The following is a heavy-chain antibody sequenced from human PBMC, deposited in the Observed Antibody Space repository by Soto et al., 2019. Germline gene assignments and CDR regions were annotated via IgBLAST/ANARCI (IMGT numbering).Heavy chain of an antibody. D-gene: IGHD3-3*01. Sequence: GGSLRLSCAACGFTFSSYSMNWVLQAPGKGLEWVSSISSSSSYIYYADSVKGRFTISRDNAKNSLYLQMNSLRAEDTAVYYCARDQFLEWLSDSRGQRTLVPVSS. J-gene: IGHJ4*02. V-gene: IGHV3-21*01. CDR1: GFTFSSYS. CDR2: ISSSSSYI. CDR3: ARDQFLEWLSDS.